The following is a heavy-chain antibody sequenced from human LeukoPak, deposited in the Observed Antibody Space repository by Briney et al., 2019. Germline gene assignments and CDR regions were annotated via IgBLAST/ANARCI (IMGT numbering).Heavy chain of an antibody. Sequence: SQTLSLTCTVSGDSISSSDYYWSWIRQPPGKGLEWIGYTYYKGSTYYNPSLKSRVTISVDTSKSQFSLKLSSVTAADTAVYYCASVPRRGAVAGTVDSWGQGTLVTVSS. D-gene: IGHD6-19*01. V-gene: IGHV4-30-4*01. CDR2: TYYKGST. CDR1: GDSISSSDYY. J-gene: IGHJ4*02. CDR3: ASVPRRGAVAGTVDS.